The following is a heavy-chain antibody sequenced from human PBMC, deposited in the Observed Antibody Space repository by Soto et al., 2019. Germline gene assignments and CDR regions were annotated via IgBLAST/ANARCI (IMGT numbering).Heavy chain of an antibody. J-gene: IGHJ4*02. CDR3: ANSPLLLGSPFDS. D-gene: IGHD2-8*02. V-gene: IGHV3-23*01. CDR1: GFTFSTYA. Sequence: EVQLLESGGGLVQPGGSLRLSCAASGFTFSTYAMTWIRQAPGKGLEWVSTLSGSGDTTYYADSVKGRFSISRDNSKNTLFLQMNSLRVEDTAVYYCANSPLLLGSPFDSWGQGTLVTVSS. CDR2: LSGSGDTT.